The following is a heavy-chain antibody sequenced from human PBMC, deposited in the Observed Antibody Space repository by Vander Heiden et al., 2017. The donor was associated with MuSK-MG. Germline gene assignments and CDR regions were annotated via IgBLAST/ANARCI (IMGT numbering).Heavy chain of an antibody. CDR1: GCTFSSYS. D-gene: IGHD3-10*01. Sequence: GQRVESGGGRVQPGGSMRLSCAASGCTFSSYSMNWVRQAPEKGLEWVSYISSSSSTLYYADSGKGRFTISRDNAKIALYLQMQRMRAEETSVYYCRRESSSIRRGFMDLWGQVTTVTVSS. J-gene: IGHJ6*02. CDR2: ISSSSSTL. V-gene: IGHV3-48*01. CDR3: RRESSSIRRGFMDL.